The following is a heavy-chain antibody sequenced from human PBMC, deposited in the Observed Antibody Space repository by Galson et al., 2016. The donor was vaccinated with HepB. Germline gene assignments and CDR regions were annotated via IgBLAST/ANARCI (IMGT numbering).Heavy chain of an antibody. CDR2: VYASGSS. CDR1: GGALNIGTYY. V-gene: IGHV4-61*02. Sequence: TLSLTCTVSGGALNIGTYYWSWIRQPAGKALEWIGRVYASGSSHYNPSLKSRVTMSVDTSKSQFYLRLTSVTAADTAVYYCASTVAVPDFYFDNWGQGTRVTVSS. J-gene: IGHJ4*02. CDR3: ASTVAVPDFYFDN. D-gene: IGHD6-19*01.